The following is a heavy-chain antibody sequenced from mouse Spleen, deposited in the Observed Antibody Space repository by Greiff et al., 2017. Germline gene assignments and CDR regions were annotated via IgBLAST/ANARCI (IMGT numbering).Heavy chain of an antibody. J-gene: IGHJ2*01. CDR2: IRNKANGYTT. CDR1: GFTFTDYY. V-gene: IGHV7-3*01. D-gene: IGHD4-1*01. Sequence: EVKLVESGGGLVQPGGSLSLSCAASGFTFTDYYMSWVRQPPGKALEWLGFIRNKANGYTTEYSASVKGWFTISRDNSQSILYLQMNALRAEDSATYYCARYQTGLDYWGQGTTLTVSS. CDR3: ARYQTGLDY.